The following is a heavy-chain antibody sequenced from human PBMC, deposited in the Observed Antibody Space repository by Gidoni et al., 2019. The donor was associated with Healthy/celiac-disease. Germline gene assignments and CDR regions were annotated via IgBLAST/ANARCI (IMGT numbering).Heavy chain of an antibody. CDR3: ARQGVPGAAAGLEFDP. V-gene: IGHV5-10-1*03. D-gene: IGHD6-13*01. J-gene: IGHJ5*02. CDR1: GYSFTSYW. CDR2: IDPSDSYT. Sequence: EVQPVQSGAEVKKPGESLRISCKGSGYSFTSYWISWVRQMPGKGLEWMGRIDPSDSYTNYSPSFQGHVTISADKSISTAYLQWSSLKASDTAMYYCARQGVPGAAAGLEFDPWGQGTLVTVSS.